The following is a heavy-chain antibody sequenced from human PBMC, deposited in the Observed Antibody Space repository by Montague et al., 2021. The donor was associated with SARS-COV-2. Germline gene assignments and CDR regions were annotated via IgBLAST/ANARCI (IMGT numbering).Heavy chain of an antibody. CDR3: ARDLADYYGSGSYGGMDV. Sequence: SETLSLTCTVSGGSISSGGYYWSWIRQHPGKGLGWIVSIYYSGSTYYNPSLKSRVTISVDTSKNQFSLKLRSVTAADTAVYYCARDLADYYGSGSYGGMDVWGQGTTVTVSS. CDR1: GGSISSGGYY. CDR2: IYYSGST. D-gene: IGHD3-10*01. J-gene: IGHJ6*02. V-gene: IGHV4-39*07.